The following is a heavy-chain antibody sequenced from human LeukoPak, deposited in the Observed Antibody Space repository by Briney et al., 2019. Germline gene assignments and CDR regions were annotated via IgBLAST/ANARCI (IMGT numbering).Heavy chain of an antibody. J-gene: IGHJ3*02. Sequence: PVASVKVSCKASGYTFTSYGISWVRQAPGQGLEWMGWISAYNGNTNYAQKLQGRVTMTTDTSTSTAYMELRSLRSDDTAVYYCATARAVFGVVPWEDAFDIWGQGTMVTVSS. D-gene: IGHD3-3*01. CDR1: GYTFTSYG. V-gene: IGHV1-18*01. CDR3: ATARAVFGVVPWEDAFDI. CDR2: ISAYNGNT.